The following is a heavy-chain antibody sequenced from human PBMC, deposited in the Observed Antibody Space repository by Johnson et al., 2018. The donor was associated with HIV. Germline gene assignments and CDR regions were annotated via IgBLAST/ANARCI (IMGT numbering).Heavy chain of an antibody. D-gene: IGHD1-26*01. J-gene: IGHJ3*02. V-gene: IGHV3-30*03. CDR2: ISYDGSNK. CDR3: AREEEWELTLVGVGAFDI. Sequence: QVQLVESGGGLVQPGGSLRLSCAASGFTFSSYDMHWVRQAPGRGLEWVAVISYDGSNKYYADSVKGRFTISRDNSKNTLYLQMNSLRAEDTAVYYCAREEEWELTLVGVGAFDIWGQGTMVTVSS. CDR1: GFTFSSYD.